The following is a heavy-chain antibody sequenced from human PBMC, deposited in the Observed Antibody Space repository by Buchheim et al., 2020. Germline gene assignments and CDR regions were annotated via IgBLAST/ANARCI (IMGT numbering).Heavy chain of an antibody. Sequence: QLQLQESGPGLVKPSETLSLTCTVSGGSISSSSYYWGWIRQPPGKGLEWIGSIYYSGSTYYNPSLKSRVTISVDTSKNQFSLKLSSVTAAGTAVYYCASGPPITIFGVIIIYWFDPWGQGTL. CDR1: GGSISSSSYY. CDR3: ASGPPITIFGVIIIYWFDP. V-gene: IGHV4-39*01. D-gene: IGHD3-3*01. CDR2: IYYSGST. J-gene: IGHJ5*02.